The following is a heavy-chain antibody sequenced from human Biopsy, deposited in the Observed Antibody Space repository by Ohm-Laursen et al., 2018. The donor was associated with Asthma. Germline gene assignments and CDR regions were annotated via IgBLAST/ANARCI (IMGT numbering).Heavy chain of an antibody. CDR2: ISSDVRE. Sequence: LRLSCAAPGFTFSNFWMSWVRQAPGKGLEWVALISSDVREWYADSVKGRFTISRDNSKNTLDLQMNSLRGDDTAVYYCVRWRSGYPDHYSDFWGLGTLVTVSS. D-gene: IGHD2-21*01. J-gene: IGHJ4*02. CDR1: GFTFSNFW. V-gene: IGHV3-30*03. CDR3: VRWRSGYPDHYSDF.